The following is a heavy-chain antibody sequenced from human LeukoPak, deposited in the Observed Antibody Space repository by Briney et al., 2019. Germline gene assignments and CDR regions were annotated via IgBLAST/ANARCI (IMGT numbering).Heavy chain of an antibody. V-gene: IGHV4-4*02. CDR2: VNLQGST. CDR1: GGSISNTNW. CDR3: TREGGPYRPLDY. J-gene: IGHJ4*02. Sequence: PSETLSLTCGVSGGSISNTNWWTWVRQPPGKGLEWIGEVNLQGSTNYNPSLKSRVAISVDKSENHISLKLTSVTAADAAVYYCTREGGPYRPLDYSGQGTLVTVAS.